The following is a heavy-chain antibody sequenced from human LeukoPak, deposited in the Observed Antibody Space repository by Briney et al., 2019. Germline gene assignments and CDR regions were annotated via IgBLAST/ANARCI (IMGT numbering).Heavy chain of an antibody. Sequence: GGSLRLSCAASGFIFSSYSMNWVRQAPGKGLEWLSFISSGSVTIYYTDSVKGRFTISRDNAKNSLYLQMNSLRAEDTAVYYCARDRRGSGSSPMDVWGKGTTVTISS. V-gene: IGHV3-48*04. CDR2: ISSGSVTI. CDR3: ARDRRGSGSSPMDV. D-gene: IGHD3-10*01. CDR1: GFIFSSYS. J-gene: IGHJ6*04.